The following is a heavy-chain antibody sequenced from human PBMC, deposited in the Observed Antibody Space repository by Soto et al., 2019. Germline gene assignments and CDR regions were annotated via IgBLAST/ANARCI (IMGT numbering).Heavy chain of an antibody. Sequence: GESLKISCKGSGYSFTSYWIGWVRQMPGKGLEWMGIIYPGDSDTRYSPSFQGQVTISADKSISTAYLQWSSLKASDTAMYYCAVASNVGGIPDREGRSEYFQHWGQGTLVTVSS. V-gene: IGHV5-51*01. J-gene: IGHJ1*01. CDR1: GYSFTSYW. CDR2: IYPGDSDT. D-gene: IGHD1-26*01. CDR3: AVASNVGGIPDREGRSEYFQH.